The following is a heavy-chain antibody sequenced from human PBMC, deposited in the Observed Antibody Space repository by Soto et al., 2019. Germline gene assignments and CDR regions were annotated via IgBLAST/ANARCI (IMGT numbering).Heavy chain of an antibody. V-gene: IGHV3-15*07. Sequence: EVQLVESGGGLVKPGGSLRLSCAASGFTFSNAWMNWVRQAPGKGLEWVGRIKSKTDGGTTDYDAPVKGRFTISRDDSKNTLDVQMNSLKTVDTAVYYCTTVWGHTWIQLWLEDYWGQGTLVTVSS. D-gene: IGHD5-18*01. CDR1: GFTFSNAW. J-gene: IGHJ4*02. CDR2: IKSKTDGGTT. CDR3: TTVWGHTWIQLWLEDY.